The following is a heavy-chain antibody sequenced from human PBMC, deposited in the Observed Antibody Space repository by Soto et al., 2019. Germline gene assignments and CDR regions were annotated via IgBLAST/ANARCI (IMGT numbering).Heavy chain of an antibody. V-gene: IGHV1-46*01. J-gene: IGHJ5*02. CDR1: GYTNTSYY. CDR3: ARGVDAAAGYNWFDP. Sequence: ASVKVACKASGYTNTSYYMHWVRQAPGQGLEWMGIINPSGGSTSYAQKFQGRVTMTRDTSTSTVYMELSSLRSEDTAVYYCARGVDAAAGYNWFDPWGQGTLVTVSS. CDR2: INPSGGST. D-gene: IGHD6-13*01.